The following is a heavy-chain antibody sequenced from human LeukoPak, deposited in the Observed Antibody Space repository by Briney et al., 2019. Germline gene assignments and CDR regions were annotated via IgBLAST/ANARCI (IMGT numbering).Heavy chain of an antibody. V-gene: IGHV1-2*04. J-gene: IGHJ4*02. D-gene: IGHD3-9*01. CDR2: INPNSGGT. Sequence: ASVKVSCKASGYTFTGYYMHWVRQAPGQGLEWMGWINPNSGGTNYAQKFQGWVTMTRDTSISTAYMELSRLRSDDTAVYYCARSGALRYFDPKVGLDYWGQGTLVTVSS. CDR3: ARSGALRYFDPKVGLDY. CDR1: GYTFTGYY.